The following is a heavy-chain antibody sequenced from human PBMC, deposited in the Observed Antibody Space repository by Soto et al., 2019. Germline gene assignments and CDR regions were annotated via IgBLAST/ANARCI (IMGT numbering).Heavy chain of an antibody. CDR1: GGSISSYY. D-gene: IGHD2-8*02. CDR2: IYYSGIT. V-gene: IGHV4-59*01. CDR3: ARGGGVYYFDY. Sequence: PSETLSLTCTVSGGSISSYYWSWIRQPPGKGLEWIGYIYYSGITDYNPSLTSRVTISVDTSKSQFSLKLSSVTAADTAVYYCARGGGVYYFDYWGQGTLVTVS. J-gene: IGHJ4*02.